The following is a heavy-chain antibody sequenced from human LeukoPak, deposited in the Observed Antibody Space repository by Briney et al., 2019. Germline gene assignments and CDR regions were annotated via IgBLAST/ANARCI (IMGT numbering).Heavy chain of an antibody. V-gene: IGHV3-48*03. CDR1: GFTFSSYE. CDR3: ARRKEIDY. J-gene: IGHJ4*02. Sequence: GGSLRLSCAASGFTFSSYEMNWVRRAPGKGLEWVSSISSSGSTIYYADSVRGRFTISRDNAKNSLYLQMNSLRAEDTAVYYCARRKEIDYWGQGTLVTVSS. CDR2: ISSSGSTI.